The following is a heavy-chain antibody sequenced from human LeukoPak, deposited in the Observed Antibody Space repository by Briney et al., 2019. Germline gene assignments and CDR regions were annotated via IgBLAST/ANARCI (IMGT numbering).Heavy chain of an antibody. D-gene: IGHD6-19*01. CDR1: GFTFSSYA. J-gene: IGHJ4*02. CDR3: AKEREQWLVLGVVVY. Sequence: PGGSLRLSCAASGFTFSSYAMSWVRQAPGKGPEWVSAISGSGGSTYYADSVKGRFTISRDNSKNTLYLQMNSLRAEDTAVYYCAKEREQWLVLGVVVYWGQGTLVTVSS. CDR2: ISGSGGST. V-gene: IGHV3-23*01.